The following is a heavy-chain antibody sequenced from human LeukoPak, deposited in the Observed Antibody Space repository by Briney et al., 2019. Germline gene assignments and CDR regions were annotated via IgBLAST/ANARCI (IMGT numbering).Heavy chain of an antibody. Sequence: PSETLPLTCTVSGGSISSYYWSWIRQPPGKGLEWIAYIYYSGSTNYNPSLKSRVTISVDTSKNQFSLKLSSVTAADTAVYYCARDARGYSYIDYWGQGTLVTVSS. CDR3: ARDARGYSYIDY. V-gene: IGHV4-59*13. CDR2: IYYSGST. D-gene: IGHD5-18*01. J-gene: IGHJ4*02. CDR1: GGSISSYY.